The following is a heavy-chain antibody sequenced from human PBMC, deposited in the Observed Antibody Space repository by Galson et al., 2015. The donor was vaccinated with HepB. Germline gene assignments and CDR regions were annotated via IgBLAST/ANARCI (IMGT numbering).Heavy chain of an antibody. J-gene: IGHJ6*02. D-gene: IGHD4-23*01. CDR2: TYYRSKWYN. V-gene: IGHV6-1*01. CDR3: ARDVSGGGGGNSPAAYYYYYGMDV. CDR1: GDSVSSNSAA. Sequence: CAISGDSVSSNSAAWNWIRQSPSRGLEWLGRTYYRSKWYNDYAVSVKSRITINPDTSKNQFSLQLNSVTPEDTAVYYCARDVSGGGGGNSPAAYYYYYGMDVWGQGTTVTVSS.